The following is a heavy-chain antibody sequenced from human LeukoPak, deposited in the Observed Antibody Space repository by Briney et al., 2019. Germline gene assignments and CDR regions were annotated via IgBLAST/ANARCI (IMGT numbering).Heavy chain of an antibody. CDR2: IIPILGIA. CDR3: ARGYYDSSGYSGYYYYGMDV. D-gene: IGHD3-22*01. J-gene: IGHJ6*02. CDR1: GGIFSSYA. Sequence: SVKVSCKASGGIFSSYAISWVRQAPGQGLEWMGRIIPILGIANYAQKFQGRVTITADKSTGTAYMELSSLRSEDTAVYYCARGYYDSSGYSGYYYYGMDVWGQGTTVTVSS. V-gene: IGHV1-69*04.